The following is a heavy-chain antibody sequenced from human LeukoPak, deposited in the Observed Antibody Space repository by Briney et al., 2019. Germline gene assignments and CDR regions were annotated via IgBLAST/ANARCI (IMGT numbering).Heavy chain of an antibody. V-gene: IGHV3-30*07. CDR1: GFTFSSYA. CDR2: ISYDGSNK. D-gene: IGHD4-17*01. Sequence: QAGRSLRLSCAASGFTFSSYAMHWVRQAPGKGLEWVAVISYDGSNKYYADSVKGRFTISRDNSKNTLYLQMNSLRAEDTAVYYCARVSWDYGFGYWGQGTLVTVSS. J-gene: IGHJ4*02. CDR3: ARVSWDYGFGY.